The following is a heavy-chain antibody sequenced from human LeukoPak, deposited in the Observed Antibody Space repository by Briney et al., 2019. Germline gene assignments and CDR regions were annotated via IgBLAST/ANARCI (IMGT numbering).Heavy chain of an antibody. Sequence: PGGSLRLSCAASGFTFSSYEMNWVRQAPGKGLEWVSYISSSSSTIYYADSVKGRVTMSRDNAKNSLYLQMNCLRAEDTAVYYCASFGIQLWLSYWGQGTLVTVSS. CDR3: ASFGIQLWLSY. J-gene: IGHJ4*02. CDR1: GFTFSSYE. V-gene: IGHV3-48*03. CDR2: ISSSSSTI. D-gene: IGHD5-18*01.